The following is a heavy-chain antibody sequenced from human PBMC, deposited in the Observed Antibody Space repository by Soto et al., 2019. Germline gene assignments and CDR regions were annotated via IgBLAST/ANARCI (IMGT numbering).Heavy chain of an antibody. Sequence: PETLSLTCTLSGGSVRAPDWWNWVRQSPDKGLEWIAEVHISGHSNYNPSLRSRVSVSIDSSKNQFYLNLNSVTAADTAIYYCARVRQGCSANNCYFDPWGQDTQVTVSS. CDR3: ARVRQGCSANNCYFDP. CDR1: GGSVRAPDW. CDR2: VHISGHS. V-gene: IGHV4-4*03. J-gene: IGHJ5*01. D-gene: IGHD1-1*01.